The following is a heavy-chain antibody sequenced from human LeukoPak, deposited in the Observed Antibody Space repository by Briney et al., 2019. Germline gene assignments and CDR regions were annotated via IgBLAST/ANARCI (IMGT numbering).Heavy chain of an antibody. Sequence: GGSLRLSCAASGFTFSSYGMHWVRQAPGKGLEWVAVIWYDGSNKYYADSAKGRFTISRDNSKNTLYLQMNSLRAEDTAVYYCARDGGSGSCDYWGQGTLVTVSS. V-gene: IGHV3-33*01. CDR1: GFTFSSYG. CDR2: IWYDGSNK. J-gene: IGHJ4*02. D-gene: IGHD3-10*01. CDR3: ARDGGSGSCDY.